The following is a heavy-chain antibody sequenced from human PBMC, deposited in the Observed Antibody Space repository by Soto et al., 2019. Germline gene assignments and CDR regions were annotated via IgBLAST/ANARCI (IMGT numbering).Heavy chain of an antibody. Sequence: TSETLSLTCPVSGGSISSYDWSWIRQPPGKGLEWIGYIYYSGSTNYNPSLKSRVTISVDTSKNQFSLKLSSVTAADTAVYYCARPTGVTTAFGAFDIWGQGTMVTVSS. J-gene: IGHJ3*02. CDR1: GGSISSYD. D-gene: IGHD4-17*01. CDR2: IYYSGST. CDR3: ARPTGVTTAFGAFDI. V-gene: IGHV4-59*08.